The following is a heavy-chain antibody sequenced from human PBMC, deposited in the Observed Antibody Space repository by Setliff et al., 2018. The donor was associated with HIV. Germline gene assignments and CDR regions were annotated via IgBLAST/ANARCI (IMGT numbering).Heavy chain of an antibody. CDR3: NIYYYYYMDV. Sequence: PSETLSLTCTVSGGSINSGDYYWSWIRQHPGKGLEWIGYIYYSGTTYYNPSLNNRVTISVDTSKNQFSLKLSSVTAADTAVYYCNIYYYYYMDVWGKGTTVTVSS. J-gene: IGHJ6*03. CDR2: IYYSGTT. CDR1: GGSINSGDYY. V-gene: IGHV4-31*09.